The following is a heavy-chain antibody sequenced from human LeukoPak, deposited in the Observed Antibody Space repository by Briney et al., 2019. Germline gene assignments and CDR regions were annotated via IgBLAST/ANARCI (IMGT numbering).Heavy chain of an antibody. CDR3: ARLNYWSFDY. V-gene: IGHV3-7*02. Sequence: PGGSLRLSCAASGFTFSNYWMNWVRQAPGKGLEWVANIKEDGSEKYYVDSVKGRFTISRDNAKNSLYLQMNSLRAEDAAVYYCARLNYWSFDYWGQGALVTDSS. D-gene: IGHD1-1*01. CDR1: GFTFSNYW. J-gene: IGHJ4*02. CDR2: IKEDGSEK.